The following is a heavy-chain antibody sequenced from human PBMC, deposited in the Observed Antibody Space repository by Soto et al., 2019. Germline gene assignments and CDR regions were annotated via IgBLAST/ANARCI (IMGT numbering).Heavy chain of an antibody. CDR1: GGTFSSYA. Sequence: GASVKVSCKASGGTFSSYAISWVRQAPGQGLEWMGGIIPIFGTANYAQKFQGRVTITADESTSTAYMELSSLRSEDTAVYYCARGQLGGYSYGSLAYWGQGTLVTVSS. J-gene: IGHJ4*02. CDR3: ARGQLGGYSYGSLAY. CDR2: IIPIFGTA. D-gene: IGHD5-18*01. V-gene: IGHV1-69*13.